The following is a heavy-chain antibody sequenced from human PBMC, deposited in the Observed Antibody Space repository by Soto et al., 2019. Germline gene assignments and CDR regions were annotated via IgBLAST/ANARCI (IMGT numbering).Heavy chain of an antibody. Sequence: GGSLRLSCAASGFTLSDYYMSWIRQAPGKGLEWVSYISGSSTYTNYADSVKGRFTISRDNAKNSLYLQMNSLRAEDTAVYYCARDVQQLASYWGQGTLVTVSS. CDR2: ISGSSTYT. CDR3: ARDVQQLASY. CDR1: GFTLSDYY. D-gene: IGHD6-13*01. V-gene: IGHV3-11*06. J-gene: IGHJ4*02.